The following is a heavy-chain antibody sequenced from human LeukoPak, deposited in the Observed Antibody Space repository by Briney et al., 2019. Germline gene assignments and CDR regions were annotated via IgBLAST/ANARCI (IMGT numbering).Heavy chain of an antibody. Sequence: GGSPRLSCAASGFTFDDFGMSWVRQGPGKGLEWVSGINWNGGSTGYADSVKGRFTISRDNAKKSLYLQMNSLRAEDTALYYCARAPMTTVTTIDYWGQGTLVTVSS. D-gene: IGHD4-17*01. J-gene: IGHJ4*02. CDR3: ARAPMTTVTTIDY. V-gene: IGHV3-20*04. CDR1: GFTFDDFG. CDR2: INWNGGST.